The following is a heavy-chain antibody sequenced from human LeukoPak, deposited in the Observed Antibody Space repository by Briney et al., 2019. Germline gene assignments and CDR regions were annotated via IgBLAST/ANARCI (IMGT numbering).Heavy chain of an antibody. J-gene: IGHJ5*02. CDR2: ISYDGSNK. CDR3: ARDQHP. V-gene: IGHV3-30*14. CDR1: GFTFSSYA. Sequence: GGSLRLSCAASGFTFSSYAMHWVRQAPGKGLEWVAVISYDGSNKYYADSVKGRFTISRDNSKNMPYLQMNSLRAEDTAVYYCARDQHPWGQGTLVTVSS.